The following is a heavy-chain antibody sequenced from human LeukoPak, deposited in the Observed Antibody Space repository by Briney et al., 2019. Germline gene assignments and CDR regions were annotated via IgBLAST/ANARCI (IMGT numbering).Heavy chain of an antibody. Sequence: KPSETLSLTCAVYGGSFSGYYWSWIRQPPGKGLEWIGEINHSGSTNYNPSLKSRVTISVGTSKNQFSLKLSSVTAADTAVYYCARTAVGALDYWGQGTLVTVSS. CDR1: GGSFSGYY. D-gene: IGHD1-26*01. CDR3: ARTAVGALDY. J-gene: IGHJ4*02. CDR2: INHSGST. V-gene: IGHV4-34*01.